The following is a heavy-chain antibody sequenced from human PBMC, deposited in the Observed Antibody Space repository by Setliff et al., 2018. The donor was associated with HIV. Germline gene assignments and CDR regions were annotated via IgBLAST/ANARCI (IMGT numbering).Heavy chain of an antibody. CDR2: TTASGSKI. Sequence: PPGGSLRLSCATSGFTFSTYEMNRVRQAPGKGLEWVSYTTASGSKIYYADSVKGRFTISRDNAKNSLYLQMNSLRAEDTAIYYCARDDPAGGIDYWGQGTLVTVSS. D-gene: IGHD1-26*01. V-gene: IGHV3-48*03. CDR3: ARDDPAGGIDY. J-gene: IGHJ4*02. CDR1: GFTFSTYE.